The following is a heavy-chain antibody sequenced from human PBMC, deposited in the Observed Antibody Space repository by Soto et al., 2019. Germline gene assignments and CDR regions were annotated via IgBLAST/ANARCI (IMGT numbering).Heavy chain of an antibody. Sequence: SEPLSLTCTVSGGSISSGDYYWSWIRQPPGKGLEWIGYIYYSGSTYYNPSLKSRVTISVDTSKNQFSLRLSSVTAADTAVYYCARLVVTASTDVFDIWGQGTMVTVSS. J-gene: IGHJ3*02. D-gene: IGHD2-21*02. CDR2: IYYSGST. V-gene: IGHV4-30-4*01. CDR1: GGSISSGDYY. CDR3: ARLVVTASTDVFDI.